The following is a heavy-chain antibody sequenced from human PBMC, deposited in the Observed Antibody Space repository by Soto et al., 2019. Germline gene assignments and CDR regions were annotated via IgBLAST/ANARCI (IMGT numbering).Heavy chain of an antibody. CDR3: AKEGHSADKRYYFDY. CDR1: GFTVSSAY. CDR2: FSDGGNT. J-gene: IGHJ4*02. V-gene: IGHV3-53*01. D-gene: IGHD5-18*01. Sequence: EVQLVESGGGLMQPGGSLRLSCAASGFTVSSAYMSWVRQAPGKGLEWVALFSDGGNTYYADSVKGRFTLSRDTSRNTLFLQMTSLRAEDTAVYYCAKEGHSADKRYYFDYWGQGTLVTVSS.